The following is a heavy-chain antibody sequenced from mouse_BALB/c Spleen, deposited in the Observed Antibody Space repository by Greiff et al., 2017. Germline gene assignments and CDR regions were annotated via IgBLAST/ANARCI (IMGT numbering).Heavy chain of an antibody. V-gene: IGHV1-69*02. CDR1: GYTFTSYW. CDR3: TRSLEVRLTGFDY. CDR2: IYPSDSYT. Sequence: QVQLQQSGAELVRPGASVKLSCKASGYTFTSYWINWVKQRPGQGLEWIGNIYPSDSYTNYNQKFKDKATLTVDKSSSTAYMQLSSPTSEDSAVYYCTRSLEVRLTGFDYWGQGTTLTVSS. J-gene: IGHJ2*01. D-gene: IGHD2-14*01.